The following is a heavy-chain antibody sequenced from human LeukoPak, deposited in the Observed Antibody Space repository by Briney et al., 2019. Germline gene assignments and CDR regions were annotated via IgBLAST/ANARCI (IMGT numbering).Heavy chain of an antibody. D-gene: IGHD3-10*01. CDR1: GFTFSSYA. CDR3: AKFLGYYGSGSYEVYFDY. V-gene: IGHV3-23*01. Sequence: GGSLRLSCAASGFTFSSYAMSWVRQAPGKGLEWVSAISGSGGSTYYADSVKGRFTISRDNSKNTLYLQMNSLRAEDTAVYYCAKFLGYYGSGSYEVYFDYWGQGTLVTVSS. J-gene: IGHJ4*02. CDR2: ISGSGGST.